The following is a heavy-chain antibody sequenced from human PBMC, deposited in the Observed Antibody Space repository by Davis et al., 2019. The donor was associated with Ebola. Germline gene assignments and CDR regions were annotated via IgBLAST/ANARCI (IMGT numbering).Heavy chain of an antibody. V-gene: IGHV3-11*01. CDR3: ARGPHYYDTLVAYFDY. D-gene: IGHD3-22*01. Sequence: LSLTCAAFGFTFSDYYMSWIRQAPGKGLEWVSYISTSDTIYYADSVKGRFTISRDNAKNSLYLQMNSLRAEDTAVYYCARGPHYYDTLVAYFDYWGQGTLVTVSS. J-gene: IGHJ4*02. CDR1: GFTFSDYY. CDR2: ISTSDTI.